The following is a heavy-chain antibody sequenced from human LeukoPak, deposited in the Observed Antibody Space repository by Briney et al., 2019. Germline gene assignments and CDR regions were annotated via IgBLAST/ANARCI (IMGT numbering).Heavy chain of an antibody. Sequence: SETLSLTCAVYGGSFSGYYWSWIRQPPGKGLEWVGEINHSGSTNYNPSLKSRVTISVDTSKNQFSLKLSSVTAADTAVYYCARDLSVAGFDFWGQGTMVTVSS. V-gene: IGHV4-34*01. J-gene: IGHJ3*01. CDR3: ARDLSVAGFDF. D-gene: IGHD6-19*01. CDR2: INHSGST. CDR1: GGSFSGYY.